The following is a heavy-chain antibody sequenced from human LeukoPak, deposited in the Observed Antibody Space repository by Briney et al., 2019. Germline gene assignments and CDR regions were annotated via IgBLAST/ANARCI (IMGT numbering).Heavy chain of an antibody. CDR1: GYTFTGYY. CDR2: INPNSGGT. D-gene: IGHD3-22*01. J-gene: IGHJ4*02. V-gene: IGHV1-2*02. CDR3: ARESDDDSSGYPRVRYFDY. Sequence: GASVKVSCKASGYTFTGYYMHWVRQAPGQGLEWMGWINPNSGGTNYAQKFQGRVTMTRDTSISTAYMELSRLRSDDTAVYYCARESDDDSSGYPRVRYFDYWGQGTLVTVSS.